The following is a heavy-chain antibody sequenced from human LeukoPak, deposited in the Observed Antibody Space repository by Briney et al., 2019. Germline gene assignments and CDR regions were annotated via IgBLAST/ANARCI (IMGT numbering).Heavy chain of an antibody. CDR2: IYYSGTT. CDR3: ARFREAGDFWSGESSYYFDY. V-gene: IGHV4-39*07. D-gene: IGHD3-3*01. CDR1: GGSISINSYY. J-gene: IGHJ4*02. Sequence: PSETLSLTCAVSGGSISINSYYWGWIRQPPGKGLELIGSIYYSGTTYYNPSLKSRVTISVDTSKNQFSLKLSSVTAADTAGYYCARFREAGDFWSGESSYYFDYWGQGTLVTVSS.